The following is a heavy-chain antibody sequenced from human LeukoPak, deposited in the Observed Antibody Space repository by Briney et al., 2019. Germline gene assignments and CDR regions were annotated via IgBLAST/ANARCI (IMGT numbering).Heavy chain of an antibody. J-gene: IGHJ4*02. CDR3: ARRMPGSYSDY. D-gene: IGHD3-10*01. V-gene: IGHV4-39*01. Sequence: PSETLSLTCSVSGGSISSSSYHWGWIRQPPGKELEWIGTIYYSGSTKYNPSLNSRVTISADTSKSQFSLKLNPVTAADTAVYYCARRMPGSYSDYWGQGILVTVSS. CDR1: GGSISSSSYH. CDR2: IYYSGST.